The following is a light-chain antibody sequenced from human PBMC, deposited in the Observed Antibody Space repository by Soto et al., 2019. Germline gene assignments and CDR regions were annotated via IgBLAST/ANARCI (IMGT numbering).Light chain of an antibody. CDR2: GAS. CDR1: QSISIN. Sequence: EIVMTQSPATQSVSPGERATLSCRASQSISINLAWYQQKPGQAPRLLIYGASTRATGIPARFSGSGSGTEFTLTISSLQSEDVALYYCHQYNNWPRTLGQGTKVDIK. J-gene: IGKJ1*01. CDR3: HQYNNWPRT. V-gene: IGKV3-15*01.